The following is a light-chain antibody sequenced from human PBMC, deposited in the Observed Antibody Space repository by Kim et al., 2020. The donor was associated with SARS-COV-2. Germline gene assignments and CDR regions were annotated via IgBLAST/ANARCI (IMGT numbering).Light chain of an antibody. J-gene: IGKJ2*01. CDR2: KVS. Sequence: DVVMTQSPLSLPVTLGQAASISCRSTRSLVHSNGNTYLNWFQQRPGQSPRRLVYKVSNRDSGVPDRFSGSGSGTDFPLKISRVEAGDVGVYYYCMQGNHSPYTFGRGTELEI. CDR3: MQGNHSPYT. CDR1: RSLVHSNGNTY. V-gene: IGKV2-30*02.